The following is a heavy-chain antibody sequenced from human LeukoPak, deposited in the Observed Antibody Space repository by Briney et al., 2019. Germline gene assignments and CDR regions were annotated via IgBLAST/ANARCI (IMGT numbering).Heavy chain of an antibody. CDR2: IKQGGSEK. D-gene: IGHD3-22*01. Sequence: PGGSLRLSCAASGFTFSSYWMSWVRQAPGKGLEWVANIKQGGSEKYYVDSVKGRFTISRDNAKNSLYLQMNSLRAEDTAVYYCARDARYYDSSGYYSGYGMDVWGQGTTVTVSS. CDR3: ARDARYYDSSGYYSGYGMDV. CDR1: GFTFSSYW. V-gene: IGHV3-7*01. J-gene: IGHJ6*02.